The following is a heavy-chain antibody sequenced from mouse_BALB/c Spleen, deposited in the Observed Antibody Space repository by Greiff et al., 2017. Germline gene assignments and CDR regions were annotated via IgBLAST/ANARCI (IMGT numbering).Heavy chain of an antibody. J-gene: IGHJ2*01. CDR1: VYTFTSYW. CDR3: ARYFYYGNYDY. Sequence: QVQLQQPGAELVKPGASVKLSCKASVYTFTSYWMHWVKQRPGQGLEWIGEIDPSDSYTNYNQKFKGKATLTVDKSSSTAYMQLSSLTSEDSAVYYCARYFYYGNYDYWGQGTTLTVSS. V-gene: IGHV1-69*02. D-gene: IGHD2-1*01. CDR2: IDPSDSYT.